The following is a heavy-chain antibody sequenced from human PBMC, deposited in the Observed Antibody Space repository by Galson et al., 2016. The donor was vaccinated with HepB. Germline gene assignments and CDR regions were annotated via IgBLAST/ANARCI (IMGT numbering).Heavy chain of an antibody. Sequence: SLRLSCAASGFTFSDYWMHWVRQAPGKGLVCVSRINSDGSITTYADSVKGRFTISRDNAKNTLYLQMNSLRAEDTAVYYCARGGQWLYEVWSDPWGQGTLVTVSS. V-gene: IGHV3-74*01. CDR1: GFTFSDYW. CDR3: ARGGQWLYEVWSDP. D-gene: IGHD6-19*01. CDR2: INSDGSIT. J-gene: IGHJ5*02.